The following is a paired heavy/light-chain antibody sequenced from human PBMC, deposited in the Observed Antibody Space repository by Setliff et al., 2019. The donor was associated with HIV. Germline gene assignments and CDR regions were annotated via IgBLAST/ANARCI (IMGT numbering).Heavy chain of an antibody. J-gene: IGHJ6*02. CDR1: GGSFSFNY. Sequence: QVQLQQWGAGLLKPSETLSLTCAVYGGSFSFNYWTWIRQSPGKGLEWIGEIDHSGNTNYDASLKSRVTISVDTSKNQISLKLTSVTAADTAVYYCARSRYCSTTSCYTMQWIGKHPLSVFGQGAPNLGADVWGQGTAVTVSS. CDR2: IDHSGNT. CDR3: ARSRYCSTTSCYTMQWIGKHPLSVFGQGAPNLGADV. D-gene: IGHD2-2*02. V-gene: IGHV4-34*01.
Light chain of an antibody. CDR2: SAS. Sequence: DIQMTLSPSSLSASVGDRVSFTCRTSQSVSTFLNWYQQKPGKVPKLLIYSASSLQSGVPSRFSGSGSGTDFTLTISSLQPEDFATYYCQQTYSPPYTFGQGATL. V-gene: IGKV1-39*01. CDR1: QSVSTF. CDR3: QQTYSPPYT. J-gene: IGKJ2*01.